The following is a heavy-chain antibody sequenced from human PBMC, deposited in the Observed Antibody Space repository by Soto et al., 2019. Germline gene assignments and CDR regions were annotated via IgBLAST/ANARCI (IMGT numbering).Heavy chain of an antibody. V-gene: IGHV4-4*01. Sequence: QVQLQESGPGLVKPSGTLSLTCAVSGGAISSSKWWSWVRQPPGKGLEWIGEIYQSGSTNYNPSLESRARSAVDKSRNQFSLQLASVSAADAAVYCCARASATIAAAAIFDYWGQGTLVTVSS. CDR1: GGAISSSKW. D-gene: IGHD6-13*01. CDR2: IYQSGST. J-gene: IGHJ4*02. CDR3: ARASATIAAAAIFDY.